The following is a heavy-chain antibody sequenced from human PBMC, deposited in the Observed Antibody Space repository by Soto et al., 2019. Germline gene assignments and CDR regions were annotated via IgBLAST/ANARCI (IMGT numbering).Heavy chain of an antibody. CDR2: INHSGST. J-gene: IGHJ4*02. Sequence: SETLSLTCAVYGGSFSGYYWTWIRQSPGKGLEWIGEINHSGSTNFNPSLKSRVSISVDTSKKQFSLRLSSVTAADTAVYYCSRHQNAVTTYLGFFDCWGQGTLVTVSS. V-gene: IGHV4-34*01. CDR1: GGSFSGYY. CDR3: SRHQNAVTTYLGFFDC. D-gene: IGHD4-17*01.